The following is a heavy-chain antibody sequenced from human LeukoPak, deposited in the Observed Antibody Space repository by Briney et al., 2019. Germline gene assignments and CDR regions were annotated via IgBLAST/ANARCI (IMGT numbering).Heavy chain of an antibody. J-gene: IGHJ6*03. V-gene: IGHV4-61*01. D-gene: IGHD3-3*01. Sequence: SETLSLTCTVSGGSISSSSYYWSWIRQPPGKGLEWIGYIYYSGSTNYNPSLKSRVTISVDTSKNQFSLKLSSVTAADTAVYYCARGNHDYDFWSGYYPETYYYYMDVWGKGTTVTVSS. CDR3: ARGNHDYDFWSGYYPETYYYYMDV. CDR1: GGSISSSSYY. CDR2: IYYSGST.